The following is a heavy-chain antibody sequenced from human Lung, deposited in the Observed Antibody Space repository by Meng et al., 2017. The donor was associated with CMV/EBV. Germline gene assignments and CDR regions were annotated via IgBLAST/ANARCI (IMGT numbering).Heavy chain of an antibody. CDR1: GFTFSSYA. V-gene: IGHV3-23*03. Sequence: GEXXKISCAASGFTFSSYAMSWVRQAPGKGLEWVSVIYSGGSSTYYADSVKGRFTISRDNSKNTLYLQMNSLRAEDTAVYYCAKDRDCSSTSCSIRFDYWGHGTLDTVSS. CDR2: IYSGGSST. CDR3: AKDRDCSSTSCSIRFDY. D-gene: IGHD2-2*01. J-gene: IGHJ4*01.